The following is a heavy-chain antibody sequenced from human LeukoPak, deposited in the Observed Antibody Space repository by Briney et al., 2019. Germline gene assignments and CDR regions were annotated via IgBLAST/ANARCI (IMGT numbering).Heavy chain of an antibody. CDR2: ISAYNGDT. CDR1: GYTFTSYG. J-gene: IGHJ6*03. CDR3: ARQITATDDYYYYYYMDV. Sequence: ASVKVSCKASGYTFTSYGISWVRQAPGQGLEWMGWISAYNGDTNYAQKFQGRVTMTRDTSISTAYMELSRLRSDDTAVYYCARQITATDDYYYYYYMDVWGKGTTVTVSS. D-gene: IGHD2-15*01. V-gene: IGHV1-18*01.